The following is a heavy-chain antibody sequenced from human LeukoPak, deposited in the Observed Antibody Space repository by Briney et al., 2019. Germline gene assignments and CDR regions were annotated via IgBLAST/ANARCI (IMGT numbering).Heavy chain of an antibody. CDR2: IKSDGITI. CDR1: GFTYSNYM. V-gene: IGHV3-74*01. D-gene: IGHD1-20*01. J-gene: IGHJ4*02. CDR3: LRDLNWSLDQ. Sequence: GGSLRLSCAASGFTYSNYMMHWVRQAPGKGLVWVSRIKSDGITITYADSVKGRFSISRDNAKNTLYLQMNSLRAEDTAVYYCLRDLNWSLDQWGQGTLVTVSS.